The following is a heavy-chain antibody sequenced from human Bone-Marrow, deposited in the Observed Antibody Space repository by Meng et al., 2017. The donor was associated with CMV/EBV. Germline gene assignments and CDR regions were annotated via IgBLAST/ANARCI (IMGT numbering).Heavy chain of an antibody. V-gene: IGHV4-4*02. CDR1: GSISSSNW. CDR2: IYHSGST. CDR3: ARVTDDSSGYYGAFDY. D-gene: IGHD3-22*01. J-gene: IGHJ4*02. Sequence: GSISSSNWGSWVRQPPGKGLEGIGEIYHSGSTNYKPSLKSRVTISVDKSKNQFSLKLSSVTAADTAVYYCARVTDDSSGYYGAFDYWGQGTLVTVSS.